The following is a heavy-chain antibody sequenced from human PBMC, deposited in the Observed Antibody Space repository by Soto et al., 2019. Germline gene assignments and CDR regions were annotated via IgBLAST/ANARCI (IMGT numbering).Heavy chain of an antibody. CDR3: ALLDYDILTGYSRLGSTQREFDY. Sequence: ASVKVSCKASGYTFTSYDINWVRQATGQGLEWMGWMNPNSGNTGYAQKFQGRVTMTRNTSISTAYMELSSLRSEDTAVYYCALLDYDILTGYSRLGSTQREFDYWGQGTLVTVSS. V-gene: IGHV1-8*01. CDR2: MNPNSGNT. CDR1: GYTFTSYD. D-gene: IGHD3-9*01. J-gene: IGHJ4*02.